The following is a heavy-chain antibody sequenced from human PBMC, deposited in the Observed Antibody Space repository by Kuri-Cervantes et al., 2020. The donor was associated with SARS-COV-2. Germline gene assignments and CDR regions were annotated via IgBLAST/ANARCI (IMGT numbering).Heavy chain of an antibody. CDR1: GFRFDDYA. CDR3: ARVRYSSGWYWGDMDV. V-gene: IGHV3-9*01. D-gene: IGHD6-19*01. CDR2: INWKSDNI. J-gene: IGHJ6*01. Sequence: SLKISCTGSGFRFDDYAMHWVRQAPGKGLEWVASINWKSDNIGYAASVRGRFTISRDNAKNSLYLQMNSLRAEDTAVYYCARVRYSSGWYWGDMDVWGQGTTVTVSS.